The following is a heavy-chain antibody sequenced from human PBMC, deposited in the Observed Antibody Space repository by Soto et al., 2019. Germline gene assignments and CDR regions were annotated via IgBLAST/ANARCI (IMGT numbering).Heavy chain of an antibody. V-gene: IGHV3-23*01. CDR1: GFTFSSYA. CDR3: AKDTLLWFGEPGEYYFDY. J-gene: IGHJ4*02. CDR2: ISGSGGST. D-gene: IGHD3-10*01. Sequence: GGSLRLSCAASGFTFSSYAMSWVRQAPGKGLEWVSAISGSGGSTYYADSVKGRFTISRDNSKNTLYLQMNSLRAEDTAVYYCAKDTLLWFGEPGEYYFDYWGQGTLVTVSS.